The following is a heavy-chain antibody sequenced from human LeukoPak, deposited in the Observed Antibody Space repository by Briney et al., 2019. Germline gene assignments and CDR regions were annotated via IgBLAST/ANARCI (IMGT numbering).Heavy chain of an antibody. V-gene: IGHV3-23*01. D-gene: IGHD6-25*01. CDR3: ANLIAPVFVDY. Sequence: GGSLRLSCAASGFTFSSYAMSWVRQAPGKGLEGVSAISGSGGSTYYADSVKGRFTISRDNSKNTLYLQMNSLRAEDTAVYYCANLIAPVFVDYWGQGTLVTVSS. CDR1: GFTFSSYA. CDR2: ISGSGGST. J-gene: IGHJ4*02.